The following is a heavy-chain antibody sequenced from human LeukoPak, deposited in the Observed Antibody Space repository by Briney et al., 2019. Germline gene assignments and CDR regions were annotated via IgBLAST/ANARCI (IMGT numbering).Heavy chain of an antibody. CDR2: IYYSGST. Sequence: SETLSLTCTVSGGSISSSSYYWGWIRQPPGKGLEWIGSIYYSGSTYYSPSLMSRVTISVDTSKNQFSLNLSSVTAADTAVYYCARAPHFFDTSGSRYYFDYWGQGALVTVSS. CDR3: ARAPHFFDTSGSRYYFDY. CDR1: GGSISSSSYY. D-gene: IGHD3-22*01. V-gene: IGHV4-39*07. J-gene: IGHJ4*02.